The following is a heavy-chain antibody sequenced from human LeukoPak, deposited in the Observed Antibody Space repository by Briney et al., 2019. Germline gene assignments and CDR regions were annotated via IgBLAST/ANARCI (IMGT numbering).Heavy chain of an antibody. Sequence: GGPLRLFCAASGFTFSNAWMTWVRQAPGKGLEWVGRIKSNTDGGTTDYAEPVKGRFITSRDDSKKTLYLQMNGLKTEDTAVYYCTTWKWLRLGSDYWGQGTLVTVSP. CDR3: TTWKWLRLGSDY. CDR1: GFTFSNAW. V-gene: IGHV3-15*01. CDR2: IKSNTDGGTT. D-gene: IGHD5-12*01. J-gene: IGHJ4*02.